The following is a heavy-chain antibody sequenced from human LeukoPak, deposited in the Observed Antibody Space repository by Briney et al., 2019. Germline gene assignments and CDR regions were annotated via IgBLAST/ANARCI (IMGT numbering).Heavy chain of an antibody. V-gene: IGHV3-23*01. D-gene: IGHD3-22*01. CDR2: VSSSGDTT. J-gene: IGHJ4*02. CDR3: AKAGDGSYYDSRGYHFDF. Sequence: PGGSLRLSCAASGFTFSSYAMSWVRQAPGKGLEWVSAVSSSGDTTYYADSVKGRFTISRDNSKNTMFLQMNSLRAVDTAVYFCAKAGDGSYYDSRGYHFDFWGQGTLVTVSS. CDR1: GFTFSSYA.